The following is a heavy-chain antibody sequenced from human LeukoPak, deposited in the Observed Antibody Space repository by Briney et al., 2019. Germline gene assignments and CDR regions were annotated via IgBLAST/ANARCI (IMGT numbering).Heavy chain of an antibody. CDR3: ARDRSMVISALRDMDV. Sequence: GGSLRLSCAASGFTFSSYAMHWVRQAPGKGLEWVAVISYDGTNKYYADSVKGRFTISRDNSKNTLYLQMNSLRPEDTAVYYCARDRSMVISALRDMDVWGQGTTVTVSS. CDR1: GFTFSSYA. CDR2: ISYDGTNK. V-gene: IGHV3-30-3*01. J-gene: IGHJ6*02. D-gene: IGHD3-22*01.